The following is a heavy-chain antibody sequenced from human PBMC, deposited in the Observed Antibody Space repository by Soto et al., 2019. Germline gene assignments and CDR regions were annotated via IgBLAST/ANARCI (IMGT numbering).Heavy chain of an antibody. D-gene: IGHD3-3*01. CDR3: ARGGQDFCRGPFDY. CDR1: DGSISTYF. J-gene: IGHJ4*02. Sequence: ASETLSLTCTVSDGSISTYFCSWIRQPAGKGLEWIGRIDNSGNTNYNPSLKSRVTMSADTSRNHFSLKLNSVTAADTAVYYCARGGQDFCRGPFDYWGQGALVIFAS. V-gene: IGHV4-4*07. CDR2: IDNSGNT.